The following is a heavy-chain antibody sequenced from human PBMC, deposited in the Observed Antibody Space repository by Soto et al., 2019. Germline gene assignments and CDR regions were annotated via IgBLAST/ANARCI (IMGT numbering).Heavy chain of an antibody. CDR2: TRGRDGNT. Sequence: EGSLRLSCAASGCTFTDSTMTWVRKTPRKGLDCISTTRGRDGNTYSADSVKGRFTLSRDNTKNTLHLQMNSARVEDTAVYYCVKDIVRRLIISGFGHGMDVWGQGTTVTVSS. J-gene: IGHJ6*02. D-gene: IGHD3-10*01. V-gene: IGHV3-23*01. CDR3: VKDIVRRLIISGFGHGMDV. CDR1: GCTFTDST.